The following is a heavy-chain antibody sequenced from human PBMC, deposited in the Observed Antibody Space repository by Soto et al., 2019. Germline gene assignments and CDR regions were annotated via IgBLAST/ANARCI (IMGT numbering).Heavy chain of an antibody. D-gene: IGHD3-16*01. CDR3: ARVGGLDRFDP. CDR1: GGSISSGGYY. V-gene: IGHV4-31*03. CDR2: IYDSGST. Sequence: QVQLQESGPGLVKPSQTLSLTCTVSGGSISSGGYYWSWIRQHPGKGRAWIGYIYDSGSTHYHPSLESRVTISVATSKTQFSLTLSSVAAADTAVYCWARVGGLDRFDPWGQGTLVTVSS. J-gene: IGHJ5*02.